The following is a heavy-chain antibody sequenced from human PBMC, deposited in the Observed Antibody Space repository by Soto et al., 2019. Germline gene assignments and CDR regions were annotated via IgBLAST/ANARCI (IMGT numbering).Heavy chain of an antibody. CDR1: GFTFSSYP. J-gene: IGHJ4*02. Sequence: GGSLRFSCAASGFTFSSYPMHRVRQPPGKGLEHGSSTSADGRIMYYLHSLKGRFTTSRDNSKNTLYLQVGSLRTEDMSVYYCARGRAAYYFDYWGQGALVTVSS. V-gene: IGHV3-64*01. CDR3: ARGRAAYYFDY. D-gene: IGHD6-25*01. CDR2: TSADGRIM.